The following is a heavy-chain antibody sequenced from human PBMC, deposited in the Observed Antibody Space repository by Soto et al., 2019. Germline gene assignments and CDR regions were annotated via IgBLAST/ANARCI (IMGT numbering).Heavy chain of an antibody. CDR1: GFTFSSYW. V-gene: IGHV3-74*01. CDR3: ARLRYYYDSSGYYPWTGFDS. J-gene: IGHJ4*02. CDR2: INTDGSFT. D-gene: IGHD3-22*01. Sequence: PGGSLRLSCAASGFTFSSYWIHWVRQAPGKGLVWVSRINTDGSFTSYADSVKGRFTVSRDNAKNTLYLQMDSLRAEDTAVYYCARLRYYYDSSGYYPWTGFDSWGQGALVTVSS.